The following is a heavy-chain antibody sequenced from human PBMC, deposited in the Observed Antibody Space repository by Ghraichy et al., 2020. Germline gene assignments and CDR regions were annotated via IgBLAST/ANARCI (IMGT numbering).Heavy chain of an antibody. CDR1: GFTFSSYA. CDR3: AKEILVVLRFFCGMDV. D-gene: IGHD3-3*01. CDR2: ISGSGGST. V-gene: IGHV3-23*01. J-gene: IGHJ6*02. Sequence: GGSLRLSCAASGFTFSSYAMSWVRQAPGKGLEWVSAISGSGGSTYYADSVKGRFTISRDNSKNTLYLQMNSLRAEDTAVYYCAKEILVVLRFFCGMDVWGQGTTVTVSS.